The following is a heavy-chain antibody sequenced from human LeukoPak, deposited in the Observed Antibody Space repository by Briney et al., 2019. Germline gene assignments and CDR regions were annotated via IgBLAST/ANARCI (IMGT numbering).Heavy chain of an antibody. CDR3: ARVPAPLDYGDYDWFDP. CDR2: IYYSGST. D-gene: IGHD4-17*01. V-gene: IGHV4-59*01. J-gene: IGHJ5*02. CDR1: GFTFSNAW. Sequence: GSLRLSCAASGFTFSNAWMSWVRQAPGKGLEWVGYIYYSGSTNYNPSLKSRVTISVDTSKNQFSLKLSSVTAADTAVYYCARVPAPLDYGDYDWFDPWGQGTLVTVSS.